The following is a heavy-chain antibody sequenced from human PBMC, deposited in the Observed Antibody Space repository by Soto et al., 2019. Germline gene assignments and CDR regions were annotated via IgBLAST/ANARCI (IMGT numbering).Heavy chain of an antibody. CDR1: GGSISSYY. CDR2: IYYSGST. J-gene: IGHJ4*02. CDR3: ARDHQQSFGGPAAGLYFDY. Sequence: SETLSLTCTVSGGSISSYYWSWIRQPPGKGLEWIGYIYYSGSTNYNPSLKSRVTISVDTSKNQFSLKLSSVTAADTAVYYCARDHQQSFGGPAAGLYFDYWGQGTLVTV. V-gene: IGHV4-59*01. D-gene: IGHD6-13*01.